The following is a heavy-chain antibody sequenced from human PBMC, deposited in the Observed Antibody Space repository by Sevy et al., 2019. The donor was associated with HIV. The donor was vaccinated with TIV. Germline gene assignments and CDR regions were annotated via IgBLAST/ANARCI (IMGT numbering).Heavy chain of an antibody. J-gene: IGHJ4*02. CDR2: IKQDGSLK. CDR1: GFIFINYW. Sequence: GGSLRLSCTGSGFIFINYWMTWVRQAPGRGLEWVANIKQDGSLKYYVDSVKGRFTISRDNAKNSVYLHMNNLRGEDTAVYYCSKEIFGSGSLWGQGALVTVSS. V-gene: IGHV3-7*03. D-gene: IGHD3-10*01. CDR3: SKEIFGSGSL.